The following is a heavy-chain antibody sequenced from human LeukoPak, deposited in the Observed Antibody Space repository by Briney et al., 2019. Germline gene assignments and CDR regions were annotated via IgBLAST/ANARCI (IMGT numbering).Heavy chain of an antibody. Sequence: PSETLSLTCTVSGGSISSYYWSWIRQPPGKGLKWIGYIYYSGSTNYNPSLKSRVTISVDTSKNQFSLKLSSVTAADTAVYYCARAPWYDSSGLDYWGQGTLVTVSS. V-gene: IGHV4-59*01. CDR2: IYYSGST. J-gene: IGHJ4*02. CDR1: GGSISSYY. CDR3: ARAPWYDSSGLDY. D-gene: IGHD3-22*01.